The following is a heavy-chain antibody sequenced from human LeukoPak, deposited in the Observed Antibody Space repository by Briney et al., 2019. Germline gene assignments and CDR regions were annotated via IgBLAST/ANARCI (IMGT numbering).Heavy chain of an antibody. Sequence: ASVKVSCKASGYTFTGYYMHWVRQAPGQGLEWMGWISAYNGNTNYAQKLQGRVTMTRTTSITTAYMELSSLRSEDTAVYYCARTDGDLDYWGQGTLVTVSS. D-gene: IGHD4-17*01. CDR3: ARTDGDLDY. CDR1: GYTFTGYY. V-gene: IGHV1-2*02. J-gene: IGHJ4*02. CDR2: ISAYNGNT.